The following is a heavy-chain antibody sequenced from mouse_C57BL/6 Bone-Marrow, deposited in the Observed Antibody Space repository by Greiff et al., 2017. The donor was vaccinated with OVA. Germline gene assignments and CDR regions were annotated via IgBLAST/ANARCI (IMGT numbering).Heavy chain of an antibody. V-gene: IGHV5-4*01. CDR1: GFTFSSYA. CDR2: ISDGGSYT. J-gene: IGHJ4*01. Sequence: EVKVVESGGGLVKPGGSLKLSCAASGFTFSSYAMSWVRQTPEKRLEWVATISDGGSYTYYPDNVKGRFTISRDNAKNNLYLQMSHLKSEDTAMYDCARDTMVTAYYAMDYWGQGTSVTVSS. CDR3: ARDTMVTAYYAMDY. D-gene: IGHD2-1*01.